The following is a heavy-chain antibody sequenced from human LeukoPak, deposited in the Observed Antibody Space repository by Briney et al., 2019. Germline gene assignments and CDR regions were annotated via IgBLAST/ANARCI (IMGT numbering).Heavy chain of an antibody. CDR3: ARGSHIVVVPAAIRGGAFDI. J-gene: IGHJ3*02. D-gene: IGHD2-2*02. CDR1: GFTFSSYA. Sequence: GRSLRLSCAASGFTFSSYAMHWVRQAPGKGLEWVAVISYDGSNKYYADPVKGRFTISRDNSKNTLYLQMNSLRAEDTAVYYCARGSHIVVVPAAIRGGAFDIWGQGTMVTVSS. V-gene: IGHV3-30-3*01. CDR2: ISYDGSNK.